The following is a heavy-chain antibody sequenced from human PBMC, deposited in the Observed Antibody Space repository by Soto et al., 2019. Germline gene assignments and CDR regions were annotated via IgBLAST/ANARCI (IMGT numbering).Heavy chain of an antibody. D-gene: IGHD3-3*02. V-gene: IGHV4-34*01. Sequence: SETLSLTCAVYGGSFSGYYWSWIRQPPGKGLEWIGEINHSGSTNYNPSLKSRVTISVDTSKNQFSLKLSSVTAADTAVYYCARIYEDFWSGYQTVFDYWGQGTLVTVSS. J-gene: IGHJ4*02. CDR2: INHSGST. CDR3: ARIYEDFWSGYQTVFDY. CDR1: GGSFSGYY.